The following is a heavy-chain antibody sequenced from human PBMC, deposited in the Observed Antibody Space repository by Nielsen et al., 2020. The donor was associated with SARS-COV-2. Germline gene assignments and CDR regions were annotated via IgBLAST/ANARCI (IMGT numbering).Heavy chain of an antibody. CDR1: GFTFSSYW. CDR3: ARDLSVGDYGDY. J-gene: IGHJ4*02. Sequence: GESLKLSCAASGFTFSSYWMSWVRQAPGKGLEWVANIKQDGSEKYYADSVKGRFTISRDNSKNTLYMQMNSLRAEDTAVYYCARDLSVGDYGDYWGQGTLVTVSP. D-gene: IGHD4-17*01. V-gene: IGHV3-7*01. CDR2: IKQDGSEK.